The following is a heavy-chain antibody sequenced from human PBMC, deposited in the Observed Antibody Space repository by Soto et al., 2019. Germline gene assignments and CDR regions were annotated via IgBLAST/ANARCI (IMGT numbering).Heavy chain of an antibody. CDR1: GFTFTDYN. D-gene: IGHD2-15*01. V-gene: IGHV3-21*01. CDR2: IGGSGAST. Sequence: EVQLVDSGGGLGKPGGSLRLSCAASGFTFTDYNMNWVRQAPGKGLEWVSSIGGSGASTYYAESVRGRFTISRDNAKNSLYLQMNSLRAEDTALYYCASAGSLAFWGQGTLVTVSS. J-gene: IGHJ4*02. CDR3: ASAGSLAF.